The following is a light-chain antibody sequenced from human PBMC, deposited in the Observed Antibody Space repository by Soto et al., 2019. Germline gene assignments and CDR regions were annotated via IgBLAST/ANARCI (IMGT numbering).Light chain of an antibody. Sequence: EIVMTQSPDTLSVSPGERAPLSCRASQSVSSNVAWYQQKPGQAPRLLIYGASTMATGIPARFSRSGSGTDFSLTISSLQSKEFAVEYCHQYNSWPLTCGGGGKVEVK. CDR3: HQYNSWPLT. CDR2: GAS. V-gene: IGKV3-15*01. J-gene: IGKJ4*01. CDR1: QSVSSN.